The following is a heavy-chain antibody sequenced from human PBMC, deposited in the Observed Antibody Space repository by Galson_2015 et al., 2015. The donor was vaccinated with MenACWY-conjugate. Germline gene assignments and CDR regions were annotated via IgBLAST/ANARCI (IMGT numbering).Heavy chain of an antibody. CDR1: GYSFTSYW. J-gene: IGHJ3*02. CDR2: IYPGDSDT. Sequence: QSGAEVKKPGESLKISCKGSGYSFTSYWIGWVRQMPGKGLEWMGIIYPGDSDTRYSPSFQGQVTISADKPISTAYLQWSSLKASDTAMYYCAKGDSWYDQAKTGPPSPAFDIWGQGTMVTVSS. D-gene: IGHD6-13*01. V-gene: IGHV5-51*01. CDR3: AKGDSWYDQAKTGPPSPAFDI.